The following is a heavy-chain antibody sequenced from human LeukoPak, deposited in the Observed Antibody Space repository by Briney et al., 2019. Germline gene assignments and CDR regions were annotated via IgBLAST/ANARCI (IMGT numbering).Heavy chain of an antibody. D-gene: IGHD3-9*01. CDR1: GGSIGSDY. Sequence: SETLSLTCTVSGGSIGSDYWTWIRQPPGEALEWIGDIYKTGITNYNPSLKSRVTISVDTSKNQFSLRLNSVTAADTAVYYCARARHGILTGYYLDYWGQGTLVTVSS. CDR3: ARARHGILTGYYLDY. V-gene: IGHV4-59*01. CDR2: IYKTGIT. J-gene: IGHJ4*02.